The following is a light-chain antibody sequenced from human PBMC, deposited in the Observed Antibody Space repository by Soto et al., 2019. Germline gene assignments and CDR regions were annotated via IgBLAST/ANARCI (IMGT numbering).Light chain of an antibody. Sequence: EVVMTQSPATLSAFPGERATLSCRASQSVTSDLAWYQQTPGQAPRLLIYATSTRAPGIPARFSGSGSGTEFTLTISSLQSDDFAIYYCQHYNKWPPMYTFGQGTKLEIK. V-gene: IGKV3-15*01. J-gene: IGKJ2*01. CDR2: ATS. CDR3: QHYNKWPPMYT. CDR1: QSVTSD.